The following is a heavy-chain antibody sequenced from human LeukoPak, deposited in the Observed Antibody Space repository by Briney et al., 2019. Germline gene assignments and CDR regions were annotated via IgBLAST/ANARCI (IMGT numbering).Heavy chain of an antibody. CDR3: AKSNGYGLVDI. Sequence: SETLSLTCSVSGASIIGYYWSWIRQPAGKGLEWIGNIFYSGSTYYSPSLKSRVTISLDTSRNQFSLKLNSVTAADTAVYYCAKSNGYGLVDIWGQGTMVTVSS. V-gene: IGHV4-59*12. D-gene: IGHD3-10*01. J-gene: IGHJ3*02. CDR1: GASIIGYY. CDR2: IFYSGST.